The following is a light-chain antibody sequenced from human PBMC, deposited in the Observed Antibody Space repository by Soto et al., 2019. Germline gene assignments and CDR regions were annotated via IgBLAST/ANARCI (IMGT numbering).Light chain of an antibody. CDR2: DAS. Sequence: EIVMTQSPATLSVSPGDRATLSCRASQSGSSSLAWYQQIPGQAPRLLIYDASTRATGSPARFGGSGSGTEVTLTISSLQSEDFAVHYCQQYNNLPPLTFRGGTKVEL. V-gene: IGKV3-15*01. J-gene: IGKJ4*01. CDR3: QQYNNLPPLT. CDR1: QSGSSS.